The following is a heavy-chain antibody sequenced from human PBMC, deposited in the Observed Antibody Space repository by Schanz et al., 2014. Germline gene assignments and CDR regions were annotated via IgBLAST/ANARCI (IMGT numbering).Heavy chain of an antibody. Sequence: QVQLVQSGAYVKKPGASVKVSCKASGYTFTGYSMHWVRQAPGQGLEWMGRINPNSGGTNYAQKFQGRVTMTRDTSISTVYMELTRLTFDDTAIYYCARDSDVSKYNLFDSWGQGTLVTVSS. CDR3: ARDSDVSKYNLFDS. J-gene: IGHJ5*01. CDR2: INPNSGGT. CDR1: GYTFTGYS. V-gene: IGHV1-2*06.